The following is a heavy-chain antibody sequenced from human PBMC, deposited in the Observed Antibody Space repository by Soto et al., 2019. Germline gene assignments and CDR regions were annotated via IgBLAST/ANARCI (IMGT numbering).Heavy chain of an antibody. Sequence: PGEFLKISCKGSGYTFTNYWIGWVRQMPGKGLEWMGIIYPGDSETRYSPSFQGQVTMSADKSISTAYLQWSSLKASDSAMYYCARKYYYGAGTLDYWGQGTLVTVS. D-gene: IGHD3-10*01. J-gene: IGHJ4*02. V-gene: IGHV5-51*01. CDR2: IYPGDSET. CDR3: ARKYYYGAGTLDY. CDR1: GYTFTNYW.